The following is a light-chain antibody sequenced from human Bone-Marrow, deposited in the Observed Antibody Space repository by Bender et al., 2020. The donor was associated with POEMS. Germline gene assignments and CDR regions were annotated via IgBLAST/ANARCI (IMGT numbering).Light chain of an antibody. CDR1: SSDVGDYTA. CDR3: CSYAGSTTFLV. J-gene: IGLJ2*01. CDR2: EVT. V-gene: IGLV2-23*02. Sequence: QSALTQPPSASGSPGQSVTISCTGTSSDVGDYTAVSWYQQHPGKAPKLMIYEVTKRPSGVSNRFSGSKSGNTASLTISGLQAEDEADYYCCSYAGSTTFLVFGGGTKLTVL.